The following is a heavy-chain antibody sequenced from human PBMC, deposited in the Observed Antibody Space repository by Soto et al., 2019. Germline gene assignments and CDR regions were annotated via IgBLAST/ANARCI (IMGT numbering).Heavy chain of an antibody. V-gene: IGHV5-51*01. D-gene: IGHD6-19*01. Sequence: RHMLEKKLEWMGIIYPGDSDTRYSPSFQGQVTISADKSISTAYLQWSSLTASDTAMYYCARRGKGAGNRNWFDPWGQGTLVTVSS. CDR3: ARRGKGAGNRNWFDP. CDR2: IYPGDSDT. J-gene: IGHJ5*02.